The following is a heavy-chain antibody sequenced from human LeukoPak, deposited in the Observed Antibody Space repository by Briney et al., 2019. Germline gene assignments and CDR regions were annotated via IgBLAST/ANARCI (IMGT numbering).Heavy chain of an antibody. CDR1: GGSFSGYY. Sequence: SETLSLTCAVYGGSFSGYYWSWIRQPPGKGLEWIGEINHSGSTNYNPSLKSRVTISVDTSKNQSSLKLSSVAAADTAVYYCARGGFLRSLDYWGQGTLVTVSS. J-gene: IGHJ4*02. D-gene: IGHD5/OR15-5a*01. CDR2: INHSGST. V-gene: IGHV4-34*01. CDR3: ARGGFLRSLDY.